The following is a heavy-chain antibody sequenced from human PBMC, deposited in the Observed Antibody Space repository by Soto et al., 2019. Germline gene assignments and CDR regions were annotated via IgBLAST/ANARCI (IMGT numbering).Heavy chain of an antibody. D-gene: IGHD3-22*01. V-gene: IGHV1-24*01. J-gene: IGHJ4*02. Sequence: ASVKVSCKVSGYTLTELSMHWVRQAPGKGLEWMGGFDPEDGETIYAQKFQGRVTTTEDTSTDTAYMELGSLRSEDTAVYYCATPAYYDSSGYYYVSGFFGYWGQGTLVTVSS. CDR1: GYTLTELS. CDR2: FDPEDGET. CDR3: ATPAYYDSSGYYYVSGFFGY.